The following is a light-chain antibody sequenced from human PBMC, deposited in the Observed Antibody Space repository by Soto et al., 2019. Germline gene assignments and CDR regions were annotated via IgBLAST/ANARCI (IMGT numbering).Light chain of an antibody. CDR2: KIY. CDR3: MQATQFPWT. V-gene: IGKV2-24*01. Sequence: DIVMTQTPLSSPVTLGQPASISCRSSQRLVHSDGNTYLSWLQQRPGQPPRLLIYKIYNRFSGVPDRLSGSGAGTDFTLKISRVEADDVGIYYCMQATQFPWTFGQGTKVEIK. CDR1: QRLVHSDGNTY. J-gene: IGKJ1*01.